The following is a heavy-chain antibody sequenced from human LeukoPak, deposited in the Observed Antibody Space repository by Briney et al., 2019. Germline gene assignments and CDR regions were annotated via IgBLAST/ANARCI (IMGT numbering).Heavy chain of an antibody. V-gene: IGHV1-8*03. D-gene: IGHD2-15*01. Sequence: ASVKVSCKASGYTFTSYDINWVRQATGQGLEWMGWMNPNSGNTGYAQKFQGRVTITRNTSISTAYMELSSLRSEDTAVYYCARVYCSGGSCYDYWGQGTLVTVSS. CDR3: ARVYCSGGSCYDY. J-gene: IGHJ4*02. CDR1: GYTFTSYD. CDR2: MNPNSGNT.